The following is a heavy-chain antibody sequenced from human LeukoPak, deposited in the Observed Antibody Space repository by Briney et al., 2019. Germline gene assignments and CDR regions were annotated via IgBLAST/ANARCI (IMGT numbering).Heavy chain of an antibody. J-gene: IGHJ4*02. CDR3: ARGGYYNILTGFRSRILGFDY. CDR2: IDWNGGST. V-gene: IGHV3-20*04. D-gene: IGHD3-9*01. CDR1: GFTFDAYG. Sequence: GGSLRRSCAASGFTFDAYGMSWVRQAPGKGLEWVSGIDWNGGSTAYADSVEGRFTISRDNAKNTLYLQMTSLRAEDTAVYYCARGGYYNILTGFRSRILGFDYWGQGTLVTVSS.